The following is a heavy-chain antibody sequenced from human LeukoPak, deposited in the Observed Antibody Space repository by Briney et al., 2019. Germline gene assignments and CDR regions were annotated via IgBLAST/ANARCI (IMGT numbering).Heavy chain of an antibody. CDR3: AKDRVVAATNWYFDL. Sequence: VGSLRLSSAASGFTFSSYAVSWVRQAPRKGLEWVSAITGTGGSTYYADSVKGRFTISRDNSRNTLYLQMNSLRAEDTAVYYCAKDRVVAATNWYFDLWGRGTLVSVSS. D-gene: IGHD2-15*01. J-gene: IGHJ2*01. V-gene: IGHV3-23*01. CDR2: ITGTGGST. CDR1: GFTFSSYA.